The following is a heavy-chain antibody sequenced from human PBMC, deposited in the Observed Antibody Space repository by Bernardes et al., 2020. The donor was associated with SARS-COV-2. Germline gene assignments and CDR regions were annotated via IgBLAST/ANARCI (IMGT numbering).Heavy chain of an antibody. D-gene: IGHD4-17*01. CDR1: DGSISSTKW. CDR2: IDHSGST. V-gene: IGHV4-4*02. CDR3: ATGDLVTGFDN. Sequence: SETLSLTCGVSDGSISSTKWRCWVRQPPGKGLEWIGAIDHSGSTNYNPSPNSRGTISLDESKNQFSLRLTSVTAADTAVYYCATGDLVTGFDNWGQGTLVTVSS. J-gene: IGHJ4*02.